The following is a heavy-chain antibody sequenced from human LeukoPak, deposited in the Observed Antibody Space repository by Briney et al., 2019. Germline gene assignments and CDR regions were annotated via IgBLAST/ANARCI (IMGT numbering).Heavy chain of an antibody. CDR1: GFTFSNYW. CDR2: IKEAGSEK. V-gene: IGHV3-7*01. Sequence: GGSLRLSCAASGFTFSNYWMSWVRQAPGKGLEFMANIKEAGSEKYYVDSVKGRFTISRDNDKNLVHLRMNSLRAEDTAVYYCARESGSGWYPDTFDYWGQGTLVTVSS. CDR3: ARESGSGWYPDTFDY. J-gene: IGHJ4*02. D-gene: IGHD6-19*01.